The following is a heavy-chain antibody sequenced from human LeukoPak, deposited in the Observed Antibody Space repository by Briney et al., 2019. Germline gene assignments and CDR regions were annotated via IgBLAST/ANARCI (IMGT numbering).Heavy chain of an antibody. CDR1: GGTFSSYA. CDR3: ARGEPYMTTVVNFVY. D-gene: IGHD4-23*01. V-gene: IGHV1-69*06. J-gene: IGHJ4*02. CDR2: IIPIFGTA. Sequence: GASVKVSCKASGGTFSSYAISWVRQAPGQGLEWMGGIIPIFGTANYAQKFQGRVTITADKSTSTAYMELGSLRSEDTAVYYCARGEPYMTTVVNFVYWGQGTLVTVSS.